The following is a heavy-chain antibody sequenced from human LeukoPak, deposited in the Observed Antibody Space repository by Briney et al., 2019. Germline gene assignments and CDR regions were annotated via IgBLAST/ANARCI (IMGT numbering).Heavy chain of an antibody. J-gene: IGHJ4*02. CDR3: TRAVRNQLLSEY. CDR2: MNLNSGNT. Sequence: GASVRVSCKASGYTFSNYDVTWVRQAPGQGLEYMGWMNLNSGNTGFAQKFRGRVTMTSDASTTSAFMELIRLTSEDTAVYYCTRAVRNQLLSEYWGQGTRITVSS. V-gene: IGHV1-8*01. D-gene: IGHD2-2*01. CDR1: GYTFSNYD.